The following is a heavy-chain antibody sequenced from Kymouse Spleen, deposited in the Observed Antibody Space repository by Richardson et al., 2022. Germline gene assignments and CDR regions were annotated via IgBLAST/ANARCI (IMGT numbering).Heavy chain of an antibody. CDR1: GGSISSYY. D-gene: IGHD3-10*01. CDR3: ASLYGSGSYFDY. V-gene: IGHV4-59*01. CDR2: IYYSGST. J-gene: IGHJ4*02. Sequence: QVQLQESGPGLVKPSETLSLTCTVSGGSISSYYWSWIRQPPGKGLEWIGYIYYSGSTNYNPSLKSRVTISVDTSKNQFSLKLSSVTAADTAVYYCASLYGSGSYFDYWGQGTLVTVSS.